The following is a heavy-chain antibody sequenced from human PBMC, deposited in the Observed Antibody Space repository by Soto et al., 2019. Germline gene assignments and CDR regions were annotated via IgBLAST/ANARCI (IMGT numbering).Heavy chain of an antibody. CDR2: IYPGDSDT. V-gene: IGHV5-51*01. CDR3: ARTTRGIADHGVSYYYGMDV. D-gene: IGHD6-13*01. CDR1: GYSFTSYW. J-gene: IGHJ6*02. Sequence: GESLKISCKGSGYSFTSYWIGWVRQMPGTGLEWTGIIYPGDSDTRYSPSFQGQVTISADKSISTAYLQWSSLKASDTAMYYCARTTRGIADHGVSYYYGMDVWGQGNKVTVSS.